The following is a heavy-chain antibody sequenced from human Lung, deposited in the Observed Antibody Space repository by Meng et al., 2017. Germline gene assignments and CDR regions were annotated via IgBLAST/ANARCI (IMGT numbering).Heavy chain of an antibody. J-gene: IGHJ4*02. CDR1: GGSFSDYY. D-gene: IGHD4-11*01. Sequence: VPQQQWGAGLLKPSGTLSLTWVVSGGSFSDYYWSWIRQPPGKGLEWIGEINHSGSTNYNPSLESRATISVDTSQNNLSLKLSSVTAADSAVYYCARGPTTMAHDFDYWGQRTLVTVSS. CDR2: INHSGST. V-gene: IGHV4-34*01. CDR3: ARGPTTMAHDFDY.